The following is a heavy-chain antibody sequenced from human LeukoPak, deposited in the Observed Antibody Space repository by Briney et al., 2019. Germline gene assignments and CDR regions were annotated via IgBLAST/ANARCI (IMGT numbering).Heavy chain of an antibody. CDR1: GYTFTSYD. Sequence: ASVNVSCKASGYTFTSYDIHWVRQATGQGLEWMGWMNSNSGNTGYAQKFQGRVTMTRNTSISTAYMELSSLRSDDTAVYYCARSGWLRAFDIWGQGTMVTVSS. J-gene: IGHJ3*02. CDR3: ARSGWLRAFDI. CDR2: MNSNSGNT. D-gene: IGHD5-12*01. V-gene: IGHV1-8*01.